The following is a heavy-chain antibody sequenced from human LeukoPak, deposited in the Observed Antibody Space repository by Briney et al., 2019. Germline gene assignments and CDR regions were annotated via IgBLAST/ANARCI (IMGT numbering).Heavy chain of an antibody. CDR2: ISGSGGNT. CDR3: AKRGVVIRVILVGFHKEAYYFDS. V-gene: IGHV3-23*01. Sequence: GGSLRLSCAVSGITLSNYGMSWVRQAPGKGLEWVSGISGSGGNTYYADSVKGRFTIPRDNSKNTLYLQMNSLRAEDTAVYFCAKRGVVIRVILVGFHKEAYYFDSWGQGALVTVSS. CDR1: GITLSNYG. J-gene: IGHJ4*02. D-gene: IGHD3-22*01.